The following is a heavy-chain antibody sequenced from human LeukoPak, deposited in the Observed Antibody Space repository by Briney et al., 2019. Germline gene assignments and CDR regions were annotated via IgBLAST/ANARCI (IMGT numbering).Heavy chain of an antibody. J-gene: IGHJ6*03. CDR2: IRSKANSYAT. Sequence: PGGSLRLSCAASGFTFSGSAMHWVRQASGKGLEWVGRIRSKANSYATAYAASVKGRFTISRDDSKNTAYLQMNSLKTEDTAVYCCTRLPPDSYYYDSSGEFWYYYYMDVWGKGTTVTVSS. CDR3: TRLPPDSYYYDSSGEFWYYYYMDV. V-gene: IGHV3-73*01. CDR1: GFTFSGSA. D-gene: IGHD3-22*01.